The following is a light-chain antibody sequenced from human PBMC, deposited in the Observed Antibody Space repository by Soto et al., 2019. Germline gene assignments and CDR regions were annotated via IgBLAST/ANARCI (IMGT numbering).Light chain of an antibody. J-gene: IGLJ2*01. V-gene: IGLV1-47*01. Sequence: VVTQTPSVSGTPGQRVNISCSGSSSNIGRNYVYWYHQFPGTPPKLLIYRDNERPSGVPDRFSGSKSGTSASLAISGLRAGDEADYHCATWDDSLGGPVFGGGTKLTVL. CDR1: SSNIGRNY. CDR2: RDN. CDR3: ATWDDSLGGPV.